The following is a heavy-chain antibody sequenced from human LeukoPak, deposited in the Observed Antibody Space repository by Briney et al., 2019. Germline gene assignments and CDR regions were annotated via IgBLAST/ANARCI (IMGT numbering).Heavy chain of an antibody. D-gene: IGHD2-15*01. CDR3: ARGRAPNCSGGSCYSPPDY. V-gene: IGHV1-8*01. CDR1: GYTFTSYD. Sequence: ASVKVSCKASGYTFTSYDINWVRQATGQGLEWMGWMNPNSGNTGYAQKFQGRVTMTRNTSISTAYMELSSVRSEDTAVYYCARGRAPNCSGGSCYSPPDYWGQGTLVTVSS. CDR2: MNPNSGNT. J-gene: IGHJ4*02.